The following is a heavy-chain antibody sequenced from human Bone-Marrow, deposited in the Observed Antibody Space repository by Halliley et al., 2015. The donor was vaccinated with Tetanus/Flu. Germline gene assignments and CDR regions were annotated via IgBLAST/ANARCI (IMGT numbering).Heavy chain of an antibody. Sequence: GKGPEWIGYIYPTGRTDYNPSLQSRISMSVDTSKNQFSLKMTSVTAADTAVYYCTRKDMIIDDWGQGLLVTVSS. CDR3: TRKDMIIDD. D-gene: IGHD3-16*01. V-gene: IGHV4-31*02. J-gene: IGHJ4*02. CDR2: IYPTGRT.